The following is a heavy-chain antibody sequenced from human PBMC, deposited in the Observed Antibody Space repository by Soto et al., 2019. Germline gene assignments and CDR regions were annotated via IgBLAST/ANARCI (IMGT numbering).Heavy chain of an antibody. J-gene: IGHJ4*02. CDR3: TTDEEIVATIRYSSGWHQGY. Sequence: PGGSLRLSCAASGFPFSNAWMSLVRQSPGKGLEWVGRIKSKTDGGTTDYAAPVKGRFTISIDDSKNTLYLQMNSLKTEGTAVYYCTTDEEIVATIRYSSGWHQGYWGQGTXATVSS. CDR2: IKSKTDGGTT. D-gene: IGHD6-19*01. V-gene: IGHV3-15*01. CDR1: GFPFSNAW.